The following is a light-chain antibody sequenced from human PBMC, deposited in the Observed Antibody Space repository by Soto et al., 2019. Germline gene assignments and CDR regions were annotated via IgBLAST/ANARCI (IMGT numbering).Light chain of an antibody. Sequence: QSVLTQPASVSGSPGQSITISCTGTSSDIGRYDYVSWYQQFPGKAPKLMIYRVINRPSGVSDRFSGSKSGNSASLSISGLQPEDEASYFCGSYTSATTGVFGGGTQLTVL. V-gene: IGLV2-14*03. CDR1: SSDIGRYDY. CDR2: RVI. J-gene: IGLJ3*02. CDR3: GSYTSATTGV.